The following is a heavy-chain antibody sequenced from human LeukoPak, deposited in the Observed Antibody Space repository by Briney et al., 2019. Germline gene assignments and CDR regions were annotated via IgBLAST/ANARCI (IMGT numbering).Heavy chain of an antibody. J-gene: IGHJ4*02. CDR3: ARLGVIGRTFDY. D-gene: IGHD2-21*01. CDR2: IYHSGNT. Sequence: SETLSLTCNVSGYSISSGYYWGWIRQPPGKGLEWAATIYHSGNTYYNPSLKSRLIISLDTSKNQFSLMLTSVTAADTAAYYCARLGVIGRTFDYWGQGTLVTVSS. CDR1: GYSISSGYY. V-gene: IGHV4-38-2*02.